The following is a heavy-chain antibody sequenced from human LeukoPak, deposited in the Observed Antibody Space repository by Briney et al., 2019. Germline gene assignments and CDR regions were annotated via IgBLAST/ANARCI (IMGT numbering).Heavy chain of an antibody. D-gene: IGHD6-13*01. V-gene: IGHV3-66*01. J-gene: IGHJ6*02. CDR2: IYSGGST. CDR1: GFTVSSNY. Sequence: GGSLRLSCAASGFTVSSNYMSWVRQAPGKGLEWVSVIYSGGSTYYADSVKGRFTISRDNSKNTLYLQMNSPRAEDTAVYYCARDQRRGSSWYVDHYYYYGMDVWGQGTTVTVSS. CDR3: ARDQRRGSSWYVDHYYYYGMDV.